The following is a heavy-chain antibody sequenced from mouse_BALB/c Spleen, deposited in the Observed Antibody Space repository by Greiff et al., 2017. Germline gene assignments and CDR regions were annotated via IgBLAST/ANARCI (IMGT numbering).Heavy chain of an antibody. V-gene: IGHV1-54*01. CDR3: ARGYRYDY. J-gene: IGHJ2*01. Sequence: VKLMESGAELVRPGTSVKVSCKASGYAFTNYLIEWVKQRPGQGLEWIGVINPGSGGTNYNEKFKGKATLTADKSSSTAYMQLSSLTSDDSAVYFCARGYRYDYWGQGTTLTVSS. CDR2: INPGSGGT. CDR1: GYAFTNYL. D-gene: IGHD2-14*01.